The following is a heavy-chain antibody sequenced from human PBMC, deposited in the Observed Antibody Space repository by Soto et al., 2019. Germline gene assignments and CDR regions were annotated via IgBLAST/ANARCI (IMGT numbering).Heavy chain of an antibody. CDR3: ERGLGGYFDL. Sequence: GESLKISCAASGFTFSSYSMNWVRQAPGKGLEWVSSISSSSSYIYYADSVKGRFTISRDNAKNSLYLQMNSLRAEDTAVYYCERGLGGYFDLWGRGALVTGSS. CDR2: ISSSSSYI. J-gene: IGHJ2*01. V-gene: IGHV3-21*01. CDR1: GFTFSSYS. D-gene: IGHD7-27*01.